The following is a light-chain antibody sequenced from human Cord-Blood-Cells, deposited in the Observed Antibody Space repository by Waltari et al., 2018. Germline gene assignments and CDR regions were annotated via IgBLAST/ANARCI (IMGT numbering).Light chain of an antibody. J-gene: IGKJ3*01. CDR2: AAS. CDR1: QSISSY. Sequence: DIQMTQPPSSLSASVRDRVTITCRASQSISSYLNWYQQKPGKAPKLLIYAASSLQSGVPSRFSGSGSGTDFTLTISSLQPEDFATYYCQQSYSTPFTFGAGTKVDIK. CDR3: QQSYSTPFT. V-gene: IGKV1-39*01.